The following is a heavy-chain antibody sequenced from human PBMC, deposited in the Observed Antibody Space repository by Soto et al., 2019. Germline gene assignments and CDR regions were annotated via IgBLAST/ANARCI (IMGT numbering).Heavy chain of an antibody. V-gene: IGHV4-34*01. CDR1: GGSFSGYY. CDR2: INHSGST. CDR3: ARGKNVLRYFDWSYYFDY. D-gene: IGHD3-9*01. J-gene: IGHJ4*03. Sequence: SETLSLTCAVYGGSFSGYYWSWIRQPPGKGLEWIGEINHSGSTNYNPSLKSRVTISVDTSKNQFSLKLSSVTAADTAVYYCARGKNVLRYFDWSYYFDYWGQGTTVTVSS.